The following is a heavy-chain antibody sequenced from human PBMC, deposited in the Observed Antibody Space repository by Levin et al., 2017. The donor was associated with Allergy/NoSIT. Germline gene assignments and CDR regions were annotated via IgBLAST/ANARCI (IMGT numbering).Heavy chain of an antibody. J-gene: IGHJ3*01. CDR1: GFTFSTYA. Sequence: SCAASGFTFSTYAMHWVRQAPGKGLDWVAVISYDGSNKYYADSVKGRFTISRDNSKNTLYLQMNSLRAEDTAVYYCARDLRGYSGYDPPQHPWGQGTMVTVSS. D-gene: IGHD5-12*01. CDR3: ARDLRGYSGYDPPQHP. V-gene: IGHV3-30-3*01. CDR2: ISYDGSNK.